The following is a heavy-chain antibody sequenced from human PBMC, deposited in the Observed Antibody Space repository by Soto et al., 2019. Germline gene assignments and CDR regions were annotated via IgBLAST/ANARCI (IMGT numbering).Heavy chain of an antibody. V-gene: IGHV4-59*08. J-gene: IGHJ4*02. CDR1: GDSVSSYY. CDR2: IYYSGST. CDR3: ARSQTTVTTYDY. Sequence: PSETLSLTCTVSGDSVSSYYWSWIRQPPGKGLEWIGYIYYSGSTNYNPSLKSRVTISVDTSKNQFSLTLTSVTAADTAVYYCARSQTTVTTYDYWGQGTLVTVSS. D-gene: IGHD4-17*01.